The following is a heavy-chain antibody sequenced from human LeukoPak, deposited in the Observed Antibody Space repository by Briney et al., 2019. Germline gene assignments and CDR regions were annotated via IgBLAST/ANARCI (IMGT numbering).Heavy chain of an antibody. CDR3: ASRIAAAGYWYFDL. Sequence: PSETLSLTCTVSGYSISSGYYWGWIRQPPGKGLGWIGSIYHSGSTYCNPSLKSRVTISVDTSKNQFSLKLSSVTAADTAVYYCASRIAAAGYWYFDLWGRGTLVTVSS. J-gene: IGHJ2*01. D-gene: IGHD6-13*01. CDR1: GYSISSGYY. CDR2: IYHSGST. V-gene: IGHV4-38-2*02.